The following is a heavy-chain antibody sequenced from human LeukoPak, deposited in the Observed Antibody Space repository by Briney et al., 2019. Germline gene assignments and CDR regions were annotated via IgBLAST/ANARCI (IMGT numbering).Heavy chain of an antibody. D-gene: IGHD5-24*01. CDR1: GDPISSHNHH. CDR2: IHHSGVT. V-gene: IGHV4-39*02. Sequence: SETLSLTCSVSGDPISSHNHHWDWIRQPPGNGLEWIWSIHHSGVTYSTPSLRSRLTLYVDMFKNHFSLNLRSVTGADTAVYYCTRRDNSFDSWGPGTLVTVSS. CDR3: TRRDNSFDS. J-gene: IGHJ4*02.